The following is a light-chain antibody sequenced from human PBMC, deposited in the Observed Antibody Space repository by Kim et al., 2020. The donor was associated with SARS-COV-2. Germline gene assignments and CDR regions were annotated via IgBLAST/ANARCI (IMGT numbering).Light chain of an antibody. CDR3: QTWSTGICYV. CDR1: SGHSSYA. J-gene: IGLJ1*01. V-gene: IGLV4-69*01. Sequence: QPVLTQSPSASASLGASVKLTCTLSSGHSSYAIAWHQQQPEKGPRYLMKLNSDGSHSKGDGIPDRFSGSSSGAERYLTISSLQSEDEADYYCQTWSTGICYVFGTGTKFTVL. CDR2: LNSDGSH.